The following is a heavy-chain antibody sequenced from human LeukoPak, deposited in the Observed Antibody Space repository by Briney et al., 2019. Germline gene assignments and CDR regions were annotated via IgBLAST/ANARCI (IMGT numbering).Heavy chain of an antibody. Sequence: SETLSLTCAVYGGSFSGYYWSWIRQPPGKGLEWIGEINHSGSTNYNPSLKSRVTISVDTSKNQFSLKLSSVTAADTAVYYCARGLGDYYGSGSSSYWGQGILVTVSS. CDR2: INHSGST. CDR1: GGSFSGYY. J-gene: IGHJ4*02. V-gene: IGHV4-34*01. D-gene: IGHD3-10*01. CDR3: ARGLGDYYGSGSSSY.